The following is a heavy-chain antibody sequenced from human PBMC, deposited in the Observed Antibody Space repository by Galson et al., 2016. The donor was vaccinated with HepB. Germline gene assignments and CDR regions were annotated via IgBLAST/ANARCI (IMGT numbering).Heavy chain of an antibody. CDR3: AGDQRGYSRSHPGPDY. CDR2: TGTGTGYL. D-gene: IGHD6-13*01. CDR1: GFTFDDYS. Sequence: SLRLSCAASGFTFDDYSMSWVRQAPGKGLEWVASTGTGTGYLYHADSVKGRFSIYRDDAKSSLYLEMNSLRAEDTAGYYCAGDQRGYSRSHPGPDYWGQGTLVTVSS. J-gene: IGHJ4*02. V-gene: IGHV3-21*04.